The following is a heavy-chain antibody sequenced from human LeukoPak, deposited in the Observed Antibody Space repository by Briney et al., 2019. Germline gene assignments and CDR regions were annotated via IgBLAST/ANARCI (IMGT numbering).Heavy chain of an antibody. D-gene: IGHD1-7*01. J-gene: IGHJ5*02. CDR3: ARGSPGITGTRRGDNWFDP. CDR1: GYTFTSYD. V-gene: IGHV1-8*01. CDR2: MNPNSGNT. Sequence: ASVKVSCKASGYTFTSYDINWVRQATGQGLEWMGWMNPNSGNTGYAQKFQGRVTMTGNTSISTAYMELSSLRSEDTAVYYCARGSPGITGTRRGDNWFDPWGQGTLVTVSS.